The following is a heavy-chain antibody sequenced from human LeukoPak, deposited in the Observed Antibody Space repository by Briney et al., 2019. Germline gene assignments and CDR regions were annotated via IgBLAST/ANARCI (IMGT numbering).Heavy chain of an antibody. J-gene: IGHJ4*02. CDR2: IKQDGSEK. V-gene: IGHV3-7*03. Sequence: PGGSLRLSCAASGFTFSSYAMHWVRQAPGKGLEWVANIKQDGSEKYYVDSVKGRFTISRDNAKNALYLQMNSLRAEDTAVYYCARRYFEYWGQGTLVTVSS. CDR1: GFTFSSYA. CDR3: ARRYFEY.